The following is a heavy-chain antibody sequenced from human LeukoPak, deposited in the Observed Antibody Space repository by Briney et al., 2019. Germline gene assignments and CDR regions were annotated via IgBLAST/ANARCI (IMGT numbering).Heavy chain of an antibody. V-gene: IGHV4-4*07. J-gene: IGHJ4*02. D-gene: IGHD4-17*01. CDR3: ARDFGYGDYFFDD. Sequence: SETLSLTCTASGGSISSYYWRWIRQPPGKGLEWIGRIYTSGSTNYNPSLKSRVTMSVDTSKNQFSLKLSSVTAADTAVYYCARDFGYGDYFFDDWGQGTLVTVSS. CDR2: IYTSGST. CDR1: GGSISSYY.